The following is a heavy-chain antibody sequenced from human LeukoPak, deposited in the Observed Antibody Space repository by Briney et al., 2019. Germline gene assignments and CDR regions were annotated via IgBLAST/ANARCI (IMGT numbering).Heavy chain of an antibody. Sequence: GGSLRLSCAASGFTVSSNYMSWVRQAPGKGLEWVSVIYSGGSTYYADSVKGRFTISRDNSKNTLYLQMNSLRAEDTAVYYCARSVKASSSWDYWGQGTLVTVFS. CDR3: ARSVKASSSWDY. V-gene: IGHV3-66*01. D-gene: IGHD6-6*01. CDR1: GFTVSSNY. CDR2: IYSGGST. J-gene: IGHJ4*02.